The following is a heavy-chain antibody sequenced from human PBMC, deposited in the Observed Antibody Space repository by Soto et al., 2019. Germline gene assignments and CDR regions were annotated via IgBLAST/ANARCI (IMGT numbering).Heavy chain of an antibody. V-gene: IGHV3-23*01. CDR3: ARRARTATTNWGAFDV. D-gene: IGHD1-7*01. CDR1: GFTFNTYV. J-gene: IGHJ3*01. CDR2: ISYSADKT. Sequence: EVQLLESGGGLVQPGGSLRLSCAASGFTFNTYVMNWVRQAPGKGLEWVSTISYSADKTHYAHPVKGRFTISRDNSRDTLFLQMNSLRADDAAVYYCARRARTATTNWGAFDVWGQGTMVTVSS.